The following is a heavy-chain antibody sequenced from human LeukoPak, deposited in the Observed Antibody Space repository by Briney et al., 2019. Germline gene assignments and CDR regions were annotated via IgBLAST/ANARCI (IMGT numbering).Heavy chain of an antibody. V-gene: IGHV4-4*02. CDR2: IYHSGST. CDR3: ASYSGYDYGGAFDI. D-gene: IGHD5-12*01. J-gene: IGHJ3*02. CDR1: GGSISSSNW. Sequence: SETLSLTCAVSGGSISSSNWWSWVRQPPGKGLEWIGEIYHSGSTNYNPSLKSRVTISVDKSKNQFSLKLSSVTAADTAVYYCASYSGYDYGGAFDIWGQGTMVIVSS.